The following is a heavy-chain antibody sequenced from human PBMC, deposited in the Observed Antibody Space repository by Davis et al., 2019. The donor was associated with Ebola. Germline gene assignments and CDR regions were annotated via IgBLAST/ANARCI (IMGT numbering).Heavy chain of an antibody. CDR3: AKAIVNTAMALAVAYGMDV. D-gene: IGHD5-18*01. Sequence: GESLKISCAVSGFTVTSNYMNWVRQAPGKGLEWVSAISTLGGTTYYADSVKGRFTISRDNSKNTLYLQMNSLRAEDTAVYYCAKAIVNTAMALAVAYGMDVWGQGTTVTVSS. J-gene: IGHJ6*02. CDR1: GFTVTSNY. V-gene: IGHV3-23*01. CDR2: ISTLGGTT.